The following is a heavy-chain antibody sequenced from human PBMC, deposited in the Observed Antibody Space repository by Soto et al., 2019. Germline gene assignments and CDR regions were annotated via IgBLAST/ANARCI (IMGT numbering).Heavy chain of an antibody. V-gene: IGHV3-21*01. CDR1: GFIFSTYS. J-gene: IGHJ4*02. D-gene: IGHD1-26*01. CDR3: AREISDPGGNLFDY. Sequence: PGGSLRLSCAASGFIFSTYSMSWVRQAPGKGLEWVSSISSSSTYLYYADSVKGRFTISRDDAKNSLYLQVNSLRAEDTGAYFCAREISDPGGNLFDYWGQGTKVTVSS. CDR2: ISSSSTYL.